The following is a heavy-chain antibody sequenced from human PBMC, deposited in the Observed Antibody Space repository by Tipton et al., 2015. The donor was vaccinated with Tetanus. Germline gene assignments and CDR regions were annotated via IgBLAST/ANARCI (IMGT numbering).Heavy chain of an antibody. CDR2: IYKSGNT. Sequence: TLSLTCTVSVGSISSGDYYWSWVRQSPGEGLQWIGHIYKSGNTYYKPSLKSRVAISIDASKNQFSLKLNSMTAADTAVYYCARVGYYYYYMDVLGKGTTVTVSS. CDR3: ARVGYYYYYMDV. J-gene: IGHJ6*03. V-gene: IGHV4-30-4*01. CDR1: VGSISSGDYY. D-gene: IGHD3-22*01.